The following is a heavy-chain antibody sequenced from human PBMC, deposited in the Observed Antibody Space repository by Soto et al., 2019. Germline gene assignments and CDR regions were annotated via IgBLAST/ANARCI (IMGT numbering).Heavy chain of an antibody. CDR3: ARGLSITMIVGRDAFDI. D-gene: IGHD3-22*01. Sequence: SVKVSCKASGGTFSSYSISWVLQAPVQVLEWMGGIIPIFGTANYAQKFQGRVTITADESTSTAYMELSSLRSEDTAVYYCARGLSITMIVGRDAFDIWGQGTMVTVSS. J-gene: IGHJ3*02. V-gene: IGHV1-69*13. CDR2: IIPIFGTA. CDR1: GGTFSSYS.